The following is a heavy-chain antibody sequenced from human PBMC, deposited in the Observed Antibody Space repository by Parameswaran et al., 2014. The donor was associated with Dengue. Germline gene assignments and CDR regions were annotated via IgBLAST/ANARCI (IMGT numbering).Heavy chain of an antibody. V-gene: IGHV1-46*01. D-gene: IGHD4-17*01. CDR3: ARETLPLSTVPRAFDI. CDR2: INPSGGST. Sequence: WVRQAPGQGLEWMGIINPSGGSTSYAQKFQGRVTMTRDTSTSTVYMELSSLRSEDTAVYYCARETLPLSTVPRAFDIWGQGTMVTVSS. J-gene: IGHJ3*02.